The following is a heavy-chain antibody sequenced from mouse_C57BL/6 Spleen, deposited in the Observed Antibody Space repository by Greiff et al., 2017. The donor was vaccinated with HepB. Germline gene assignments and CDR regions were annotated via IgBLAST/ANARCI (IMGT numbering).Heavy chain of an antibody. Sequence: QVQLQQPGAELVRPGSSVKLSCKASGYTFTSYWMHWVKQRPIQGLEWIGNIDPSDSETHYNQKFKDKATLTVDKSSSTAYMQLSSLTSEDSAVYYCARRGMGYYGSSYDYFDYWGQGTTLTVSS. J-gene: IGHJ2*01. CDR3: ARRGMGYYGSSYDYFDY. CDR1: GYTFTSYW. V-gene: IGHV1-52*01. CDR2: IDPSDSET. D-gene: IGHD1-1*01.